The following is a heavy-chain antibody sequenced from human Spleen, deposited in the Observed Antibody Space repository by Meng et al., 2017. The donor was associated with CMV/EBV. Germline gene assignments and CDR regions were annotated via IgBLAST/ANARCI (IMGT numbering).Heavy chain of an antibody. CDR1: GYSFAYYW. J-gene: IGHJ4*02. CDR3: ARVTETELFDY. V-gene: IGHV5-51*01. D-gene: IGHD1-26*01. Sequence: SLQGSGYSFAYYWIGWVRQKPGKGLEWMGITYPGDADMRYSPSFRGQVSISADKSISTAFLQWSSLKASDTAIYYCARVTETELFDYWGQGTLVTVSS. CDR2: TYPGDADM.